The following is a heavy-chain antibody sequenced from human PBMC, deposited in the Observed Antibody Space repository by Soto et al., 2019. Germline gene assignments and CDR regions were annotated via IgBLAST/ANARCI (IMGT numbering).Heavy chain of an antibody. J-gene: IGHJ6*02. CDR1: GGTFSSYA. Sequence: QVQLVQSGAEVKKPGSSVKVSCKASGGTFSSYAISWVRQAPGQGLEWMGGIIPISGTANYAQKFQGRVTITADETTSTDYMELSSLRAEVTAVYYCARSQGSSTSLEIYYYYYYGMDVWGQGTTVTVSS. CDR2: IIPISGTA. D-gene: IGHD2-2*01. CDR3: ARSQGSSTSLEIYYYYYYGMDV. V-gene: IGHV1-69*01.